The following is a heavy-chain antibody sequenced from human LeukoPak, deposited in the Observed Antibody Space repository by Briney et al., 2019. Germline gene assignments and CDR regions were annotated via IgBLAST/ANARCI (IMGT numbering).Heavy chain of an antibody. D-gene: IGHD5-24*01. Sequence: ASVKVSCKVSGYTFTDYYMHWVQQAPGKGLEWMGLVVPEDGETIYAEKFQGRVTITADTSTDTAYMELSSLRSEDTAVYYCATGRWLQPFDPWGQGTLVTVSS. CDR3: ATGRWLQPFDP. J-gene: IGHJ5*02. CDR1: GYTFTDYY. V-gene: IGHV1-69-2*01. CDR2: VVPEDGET.